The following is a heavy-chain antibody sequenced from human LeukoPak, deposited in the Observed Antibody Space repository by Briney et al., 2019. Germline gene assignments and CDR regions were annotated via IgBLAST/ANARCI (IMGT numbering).Heavy chain of an antibody. CDR1: GYTLTELS. Sequence: ASVKVSCKVSGYTLTELSMHWVRQAPGKGLEWMGGFDPEDGETIYAQKFQGRVTITTDESTSTAYMELSSLRSEDTAVYYCARELSSSGHFDIWGQGTMVTVSS. CDR3: ARELSSSGHFDI. CDR2: FDPEDGET. J-gene: IGHJ3*02. V-gene: IGHV1-24*01. D-gene: IGHD6-6*01.